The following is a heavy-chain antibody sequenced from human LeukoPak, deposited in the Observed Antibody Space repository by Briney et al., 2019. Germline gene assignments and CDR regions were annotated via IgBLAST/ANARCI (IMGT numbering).Heavy chain of an antibody. V-gene: IGHV4-34*01. J-gene: IGHJ6*02. Sequence: SETLSLTCAVSGGSFSGYYWYWIRQPPGKGLEWIGEINHGESTNYNPSLKSRATLSVDTSKNQFPLKLTSVTAADTAVYYCARGRTYYYDTSGYYPSIYYGMDVWGQGTTVIVSS. CDR2: INHGEST. CDR1: GGSFSGYY. CDR3: ARGRTYYYDTSGYYPSIYYGMDV. D-gene: IGHD3-22*01.